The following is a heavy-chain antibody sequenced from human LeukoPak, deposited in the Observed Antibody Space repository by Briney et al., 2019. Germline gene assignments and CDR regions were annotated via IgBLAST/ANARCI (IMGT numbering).Heavy chain of an antibody. D-gene: IGHD3-22*01. J-gene: IGHJ3*02. V-gene: IGHV4-34*01. CDR2: INHSGST. CDR3: ARGSGLYYYDSSGQDAFDI. Sequence: SETLSLTCAVYGGSFSGYYWSWIRQPPGKGLEWIGEINHSGSTNYNPSLKSRVTISVDTSKNQFSLKLSSVTAADTAVYYCARGSGLYYYDSSGQDAFDIWGQGTMVTVSS. CDR1: GGSFSGYY.